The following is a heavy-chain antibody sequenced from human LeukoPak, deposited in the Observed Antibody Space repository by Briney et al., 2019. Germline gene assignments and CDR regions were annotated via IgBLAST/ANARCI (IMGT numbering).Heavy chain of an antibody. CDR1: GFTLSNYG. Sequence: PGRSLRLSCAASGFTLSNYGMHWVRQAPGKGLEWVAVIWSDGRNIYYADSVRGRFTISRDNSKNTLYLQMNTLRAEDTAVYYCARGVYGGNFDFDYWGQGTLVTVSS. CDR2: IWSDGRNI. J-gene: IGHJ4*02. D-gene: IGHD4-23*01. CDR3: ARGVYGGNFDFDY. V-gene: IGHV3-33*01.